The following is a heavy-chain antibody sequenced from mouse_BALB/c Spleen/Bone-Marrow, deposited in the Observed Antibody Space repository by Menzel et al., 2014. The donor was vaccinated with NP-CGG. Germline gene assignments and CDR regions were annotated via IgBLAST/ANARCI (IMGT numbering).Heavy chain of an antibody. CDR1: GYTFSGYW. CDR3: ARKGNYPAWFAY. Sequence: QVQLQQPGAELMKPGASVKISCKTTGYTFSGYWIEWVKQRPGHGLEWIGEILPGSTSTNYNEKFKGKATFTADTSSNTAYMQRSSLTSEDSAVYYCARKGNYPAWFAYWGQGTRVTVSA. D-gene: IGHD2-1*01. V-gene: IGHV1-9*01. CDR2: ILPGSTST. J-gene: IGHJ3*01.